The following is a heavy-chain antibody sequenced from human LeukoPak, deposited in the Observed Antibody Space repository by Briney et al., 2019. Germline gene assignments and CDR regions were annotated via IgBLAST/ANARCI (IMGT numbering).Heavy chain of an antibody. Sequence: PGGSLRLSCAASGFTFSSYGMHWVRQAPGKGLEWVAVISYDGSNKYYADSVKGRFTISRDNAKNSLYLQMNSLRVEDTAVYYCARDPYDSSGIDAFDIWGQGTMVTVSS. CDR2: ISYDGSNK. D-gene: IGHD3-22*01. CDR1: GFTFSSYG. V-gene: IGHV3-30*03. CDR3: ARDPYDSSGIDAFDI. J-gene: IGHJ3*02.